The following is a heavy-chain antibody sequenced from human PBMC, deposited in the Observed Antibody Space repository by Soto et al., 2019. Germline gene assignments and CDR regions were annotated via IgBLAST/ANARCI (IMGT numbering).Heavy chain of an antibody. V-gene: IGHV4-4*02. CDR3: ARGNLAIAESFFNF. D-gene: IGHD6-13*01. CDR2: IYHSGNT. CDR1: SGSINSSNW. J-gene: IGHJ4*02. Sequence: QVQLQESGPGLVKPSGTLSLTCSVSSGSINSSNWWSWVRQPPGKGLEWIGEIYHSGNTNYNPSLKSRVIISLDKSNNQFSLKLTSVTAAATAVYYCARGNLAIAESFFNFWGQGILVTFSS.